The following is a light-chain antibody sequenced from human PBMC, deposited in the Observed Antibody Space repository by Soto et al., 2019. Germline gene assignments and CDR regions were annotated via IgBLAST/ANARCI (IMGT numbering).Light chain of an antibody. CDR2: GAS. CDR3: QQYGTSGT. J-gene: IGKJ1*01. CDR1: QSVSNTY. V-gene: IGKV3-20*01. Sequence: EIVLTQSPCTLPLSPGERATLSCRASQSVSNTYSAWYQQKPGHAPRLLIYGASNRATGIPDRLSGSGSGTDFTLTISRLDPEDSAVYYCQQYGTSGTFGQGTKVDIK.